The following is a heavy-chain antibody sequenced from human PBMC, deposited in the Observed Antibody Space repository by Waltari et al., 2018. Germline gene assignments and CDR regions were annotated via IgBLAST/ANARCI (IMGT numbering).Heavy chain of an antibody. CDR2: ISSSSSTI. J-gene: IGHJ4*02. CDR3: AREVSPLGWTVLDY. CDR1: GFTFSSYR. V-gene: IGHV3-48*01. Sequence: EVQLVESGGGLVQPGGSLRLSCAASGFTFSSYRMNLVRQAPGKGLEWVSYISSSSSTIYYADSVKGRFTISRDNAKNSLYLQMNSLRAEDTAVYYCAREVSPLGWTVLDYWGQGTLVTVSS. D-gene: IGHD2-15*01.